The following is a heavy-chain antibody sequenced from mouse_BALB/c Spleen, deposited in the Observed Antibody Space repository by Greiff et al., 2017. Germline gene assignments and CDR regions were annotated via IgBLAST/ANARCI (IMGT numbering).Heavy chain of an antibody. CDR2: INSNGGST. CDR1: GFTFSSYG. J-gene: IGHJ2*01. CDR3: ARGVGYCGSSYVDY. V-gene: IGHV5-6-3*01. Sequence: DVMLVESGGGLVQPGGSLKLSCAASGFTFSSYGMSWVRQTPDKRLELVATINSNGGSTYYPDSVKGRFTISRDNAKNTLYLQMSSLKSEDTAMYYCARGVGYCGSSYVDYWGQGTTLTVSS. D-gene: IGHD1-1*01.